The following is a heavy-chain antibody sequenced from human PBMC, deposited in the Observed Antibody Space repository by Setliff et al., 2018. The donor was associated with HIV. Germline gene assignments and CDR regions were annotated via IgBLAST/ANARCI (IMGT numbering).Heavy chain of an antibody. J-gene: IGHJ6*03. D-gene: IGHD3-10*02. CDR3: ARGHMLITYYYYYYKDV. CDR1: GGSISSYY. V-gene: IGHV4-59*01. Sequence: SETLSLTCPVSGGSISSYYWRWIRQPPGKGLEWIGYIYYSGSTNYNPSLKSRVTISVDTSKNQFSLKLSSVTAADTAVYYCARGHMLITYYYYYYKDVWCKGTTVTVSS. CDR2: IYYSGST.